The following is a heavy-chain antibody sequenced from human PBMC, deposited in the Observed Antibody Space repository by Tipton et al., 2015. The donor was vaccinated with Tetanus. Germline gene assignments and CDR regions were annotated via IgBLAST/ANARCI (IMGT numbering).Heavy chain of an antibody. CDR3: AREADCSGGSCFSGDFDN. CDR2: SWYDGTDK. J-gene: IGHJ4*02. Sequence: CAASGFTFSTTWFSWVRQAPGKGLEWVAVSWYDGTDKYYADSVKGRLTISRDNSKNTLYLQMNSLRAEDTAVYYCAREADCSGGSCFSGDFDNWGQGTQVTVSS. CDR1: GFTFSTTW. D-gene: IGHD2-15*01. V-gene: IGHV3-33*08.